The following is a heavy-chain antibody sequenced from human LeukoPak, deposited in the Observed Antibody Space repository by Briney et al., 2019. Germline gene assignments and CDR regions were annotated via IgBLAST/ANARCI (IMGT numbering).Heavy chain of an antibody. CDR2: IKQDGSEK. V-gene: IGHV3-7*04. D-gene: IGHD3-10*01. Sequence: TGGSLRLSCAASGFTFSSYWMSWVRQAPGKGLEWVANIKQDGSEKYYVDSMKGQFTISRDNAKNSLYLQVNSLRAEDTAVYYCARDLWPYFDYWGQGTLVTVSS. CDR3: ARDLWPYFDY. J-gene: IGHJ4*02. CDR1: GFTFSSYW.